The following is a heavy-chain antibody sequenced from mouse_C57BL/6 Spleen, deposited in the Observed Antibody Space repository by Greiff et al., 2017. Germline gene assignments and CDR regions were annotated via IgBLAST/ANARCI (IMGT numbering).Heavy chain of an antibody. CDR1: GFTFSSYA. CDR2: ISDGGSYT. J-gene: IGHJ3*01. CDR3: ARDGTMLTTGFAY. V-gene: IGHV5-4*01. D-gene: IGHD2-2*01. Sequence: EVQRVESGGGLVKPGGSLKLSCAASGFTFSSYAMSWVRQTPEKRLEWVATISDGGSYTYYPDNVKGRFTIARDNAKNNLYLQMSHLKSEDTAFYYSARDGTMLTTGFAYWGQGTLVTVSA.